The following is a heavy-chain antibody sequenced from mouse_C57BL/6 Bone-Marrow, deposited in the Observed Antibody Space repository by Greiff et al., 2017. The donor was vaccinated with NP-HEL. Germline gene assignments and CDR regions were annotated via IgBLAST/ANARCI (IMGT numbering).Heavy chain of an antibody. CDR2: INPSTGGT. V-gene: IGHV1-42*01. D-gene: IGHD2-4*01. CDR3: AIYYDYEGYYFDY. CDR1: GYSFTGYY. Sequence: EVQLHQSGPELVKPGASVKISCKASGYSFTGYYMNWVKQSPEKSLEWIGEINPSTGGTNYNQKFKAKATLTVDKSSSTAYMQLKSLTSEDSAFYYCAIYYDYEGYYFDYWGQGTTLTVSS. J-gene: IGHJ2*01.